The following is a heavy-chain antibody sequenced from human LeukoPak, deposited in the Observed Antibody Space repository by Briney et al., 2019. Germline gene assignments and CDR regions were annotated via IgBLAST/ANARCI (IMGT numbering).Heavy chain of an antibody. J-gene: IGHJ3*02. CDR2: ISYDGSNK. Sequence: GGSLRLSCAASGFTFSSYAMHWVRQAPSKGLEWVAVISYDGSNKYYADSVKGRFTISRDNSKNTLYLQMNSLRAEDTAVYYCARVGYCSSTSCSPGAFDIWGQGTMVTVSS. D-gene: IGHD2-2*01. CDR3: ARVGYCSSTSCSPGAFDI. V-gene: IGHV3-30-3*01. CDR1: GFTFSSYA.